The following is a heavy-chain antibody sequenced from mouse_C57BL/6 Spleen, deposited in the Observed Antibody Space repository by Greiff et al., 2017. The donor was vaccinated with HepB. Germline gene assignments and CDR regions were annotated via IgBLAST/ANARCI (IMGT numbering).Heavy chain of an antibody. D-gene: IGHD1-1*01. V-gene: IGHV2-5*01. J-gene: IGHJ1*03. CDR3: AKNDGSSYSHWYFDV. CDR1: GFSLTSYG. CDR2: IWRGGST. Sequence: VQLQQSGPGLVQPSQSLSITCTVSGFSLTSYGVHWVRQSPGKGLEWLGVIWRGGSTDYNAAFMSRLSITKDNSKSQVFFKMNRLQADDTAIYYGAKNDGSSYSHWYFDVWGTGTTVTVSS.